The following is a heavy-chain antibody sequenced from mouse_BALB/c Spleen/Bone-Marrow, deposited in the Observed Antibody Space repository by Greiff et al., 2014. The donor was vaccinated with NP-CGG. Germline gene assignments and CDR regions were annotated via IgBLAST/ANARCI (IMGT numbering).Heavy chain of an antibody. CDR3: ARQTYYGYDGYFDY. D-gene: IGHD2-9*01. J-gene: IGHJ2*01. CDR1: GFTFSSYG. Sequence: EVQGVESGGDLVKPGGSLKLSCAASGFTFSSYGMSWVRQTPDKRLEWVATISSGGSYTYYPDSVKGRFTISRDNAKNTLYLQMSSLKSEDTAMYYCARQTYYGYDGYFDYWGQGTTLTVSS. V-gene: IGHV5-6*01. CDR2: ISSGGSYT.